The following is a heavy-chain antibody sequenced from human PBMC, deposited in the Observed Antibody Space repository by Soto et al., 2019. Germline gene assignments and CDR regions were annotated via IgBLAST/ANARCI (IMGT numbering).Heavy chain of an antibody. CDR2: ISSDTSNI. J-gene: IGHJ6*02. V-gene: IGHV3-48*01. CDR1: GFTFSTYR. CDR3: ATYYGSGSYFPDHYYYGMDV. Sequence: PGGSLRLSCAASGFTFSTYRMHWVRQAPGKGLEWVSYISSDTSNIAYADSVKGRFTISRDNAKNSLFLQMNSLRAEDTAVYYCATYYGSGSYFPDHYYYGMDVWGQGTPVTVSS. D-gene: IGHD3-10*01.